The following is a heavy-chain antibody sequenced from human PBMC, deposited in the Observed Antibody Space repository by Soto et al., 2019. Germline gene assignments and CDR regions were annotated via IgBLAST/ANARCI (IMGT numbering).Heavy chain of an antibody. V-gene: IGHV3-30-3*01. Sequence: QVQLVESGGGVVQPGRSLRLSCAASRFTFSSDAMHWDRQAPGKGLEWVAVISYDGSNKYYQDSVKGRFTISRDNSKNTRYLQMNSLRAEDTAVYYCARDPGDCSGGSCYPGGYWGQGTLVTVSS. CDR1: RFTFSSDA. CDR3: ARDPGDCSGGSCYPGGY. J-gene: IGHJ4*02. CDR2: ISYDGSNK. D-gene: IGHD2-15*01.